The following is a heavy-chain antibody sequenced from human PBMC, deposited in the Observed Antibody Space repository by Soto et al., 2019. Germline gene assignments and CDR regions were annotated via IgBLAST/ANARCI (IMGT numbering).Heavy chain of an antibody. V-gene: IGHV4-30-4*01. CDR3: ARGRYCLTGRCFPNWFDS. CDR1: GDSISNLDYF. D-gene: IGHD7-27*01. J-gene: IGHJ5*01. CDR2: IYKSATT. Sequence: SSETLSLTCSVSGDSISNLDYFWAWIRQPPGQALEYIGYIYKSATTYYNPSFESRVAVSVDTSKSQFSLNVTSVTAADTAVYFCARGRYCLTGRCFPNWFDSWGQGALVTVSS.